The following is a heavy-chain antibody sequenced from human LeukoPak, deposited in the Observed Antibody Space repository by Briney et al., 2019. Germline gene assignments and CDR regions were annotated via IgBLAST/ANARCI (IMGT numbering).Heavy chain of an antibody. CDR2: IHHGGST. CDR3: TRAPMYYHMDV. J-gene: IGHJ6*03. Sequence: PSETLSLTCTVSGGAISSDVSYWHWIRQPPGKGLEWIGYIHHGGSTYYKSSLKSRVTISEDNFKNQLSLTLRSVTAADTAIYYCTRAPMYYHMDVWGKGTTVTVSS. V-gene: IGHV4-30-2*05. CDR1: GGAISSDVSY.